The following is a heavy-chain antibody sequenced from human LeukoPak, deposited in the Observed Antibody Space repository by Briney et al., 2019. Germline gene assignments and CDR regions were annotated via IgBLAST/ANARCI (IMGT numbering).Heavy chain of an antibody. V-gene: IGHV4-39*01. CDR1: GGSISISSYY. CDR3: ARHLPSYYYDSSGYAGY. J-gene: IGHJ4*02. D-gene: IGHD3-22*01. CDR2: IYYSGST. Sequence: SETLSLTCTVSGGSISISSYYWGWVRQPPGKGLEWIGSIYYSGSTYYNPSLKSRVTLSVDTSKNQFSLKLSSVTAADTAVYYCARHLPSYYYDSSGYAGYWGQGTLVTVSS.